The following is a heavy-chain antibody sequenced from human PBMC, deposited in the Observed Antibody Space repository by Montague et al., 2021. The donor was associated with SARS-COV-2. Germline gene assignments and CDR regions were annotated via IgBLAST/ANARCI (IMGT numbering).Heavy chain of an antibody. D-gene: IGHD6-13*01. CDR3: ARIPNDSWYVSYFDY. V-gene: IGHV2-70*01. CDR1: GLPLSTSGLC. J-gene: IGHJ4*02. CDR2: XDWXDDK. Sequence: PALVKPTQTLTLTCTLSGLPLSTSGLCVGWIRQPPGKALEWLALXDWXDDKYYSPSLKIRLSISKDTSKNQVVLTMANMEPVDTATYYCARIPNDSWYVSYFDYWGQGILVTVSS.